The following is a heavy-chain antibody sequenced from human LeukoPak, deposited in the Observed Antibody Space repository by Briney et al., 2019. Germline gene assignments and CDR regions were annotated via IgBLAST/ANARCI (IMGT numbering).Heavy chain of an antibody. V-gene: IGHV4-39*01. Sequence: SETLSLTCTVSGVSISSSDYYWGWIRQPPGKGLEWIGSMYYSGRPYYNLPLKSRVSISEDTSKNQFSLKLSSVTAADTAVYYCARHRTAINLNGHYDAFDIWGQGTMVTVSS. CDR1: GVSISSSDYY. CDR2: MYYSGRP. CDR3: ARHRTAINLNGHYDAFDI. J-gene: IGHJ3*02. D-gene: IGHD2-8*01.